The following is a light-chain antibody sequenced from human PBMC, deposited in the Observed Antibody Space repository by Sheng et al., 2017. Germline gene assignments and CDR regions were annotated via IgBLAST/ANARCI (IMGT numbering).Light chain of an antibody. CDR2: DAS. V-gene: IGKV3-11*01. CDR1: QSVGSY. Sequence: EIVLTQSPATLSLSPGERVTLSCRASQSVGSYLAWYQQKPGQAPRLLIYDASNRATDIPARFSGSGSGTDFTLTISSLEPDDFAVYYCQQRSNWPLTFGGGTKVVIK. J-gene: IGKJ4*01. CDR3: QQRSNWPLT.